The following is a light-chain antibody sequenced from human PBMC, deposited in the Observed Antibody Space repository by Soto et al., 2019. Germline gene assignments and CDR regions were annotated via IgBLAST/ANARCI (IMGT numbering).Light chain of an antibody. CDR1: SSDVGDYNY. Sequence: QSALTQPASVSGSPGQSITISCTGTSSDVGDYNYVSWYQQHPGKAPKLIIYGVSNRPSGISNRFSGSKSGNTASLTISGLQAEDEADYYWSSYTSTNTLVFGGGTKVTVL. CDR2: GVS. J-gene: IGLJ2*01. CDR3: SSYTSTNTLV. V-gene: IGLV2-14*01.